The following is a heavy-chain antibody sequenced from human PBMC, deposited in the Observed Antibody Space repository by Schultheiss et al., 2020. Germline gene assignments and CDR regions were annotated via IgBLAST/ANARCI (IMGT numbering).Heavy chain of an antibody. CDR2: IYYSGST. J-gene: IGHJ3*01. CDR1: GGSISSYY. CDR3: VRQARLAAAGPLAFDV. V-gene: IGHV4-59*01. Sequence: SQTLSLTCTVSGGSISSYYWSWIRQPPGKGLEWTGYIYYSGSTNYNPSLKSRVTISVDTSKNQFSLKLSSVTAADTAVYYCVRQARLAAAGPLAFDVWGQGTMVTVSS. D-gene: IGHD6-13*01.